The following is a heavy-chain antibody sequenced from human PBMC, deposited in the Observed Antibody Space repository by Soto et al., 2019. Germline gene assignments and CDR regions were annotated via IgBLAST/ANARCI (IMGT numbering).Heavy chain of an antibody. J-gene: IGHJ5*02. V-gene: IGHV3-48*01. CDR2: ISSSSTI. CDR1: GFTFSSYN. CDR3: AREGDSSGWYNWFDP. Sequence: EVQLVESGGGLVQPGGSLRLSCAASGFTFSSYNMNWVRQAPGKGLELVSYISSSSTIYYADSVNGRFTISRDNAKNSLYLPLNSLRAEDTAVYDCAREGDSSGWYNWFDPWGQGTLVTVSS. D-gene: IGHD3-22*01.